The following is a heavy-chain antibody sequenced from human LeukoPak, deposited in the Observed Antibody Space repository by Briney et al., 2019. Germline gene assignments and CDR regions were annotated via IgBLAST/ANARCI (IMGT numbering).Heavy chain of an antibody. Sequence: SETLSLTCTVSGGSISSSSYYWGWIRQPPGKGLEWIGSIYYSGSTYYNPSLKSRVTISVDTSKNQFSLKLSSVTAADTAVYYCARHGHEGVTSPPSWFDPWGQGTLVTVSS. J-gene: IGHJ5*02. V-gene: IGHV4-39*01. CDR2: IYYSGST. D-gene: IGHD4-11*01. CDR3: ARHGHEGVTSPPSWFDP. CDR1: GGSISSSSYY.